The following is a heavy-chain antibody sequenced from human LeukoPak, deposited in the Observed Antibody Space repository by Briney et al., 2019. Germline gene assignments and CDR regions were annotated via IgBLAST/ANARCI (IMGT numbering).Heavy chain of an antibody. CDR1: GFTFSDYS. CDR2: ISSSSSTI. V-gene: IGHV3-48*01. Sequence: GGSLRLSCATSGFTFSDYSMNWVRQAPGKGLEWVSYISSSSSTIYYADSVRGRFTISRDNAKKSLYLRMNSLRAEDTAVYYCARDPPNWGFGYWGQGTLVTVSS. D-gene: IGHD7-27*01. CDR3: ARDPPNWGFGY. J-gene: IGHJ4*02.